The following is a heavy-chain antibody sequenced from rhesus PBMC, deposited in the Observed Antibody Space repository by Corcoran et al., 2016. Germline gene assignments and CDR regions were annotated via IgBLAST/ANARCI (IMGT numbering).Heavy chain of an antibody. J-gene: IGHJ5-2*02. V-gene: IGHV1-111*02. CDR1: GYTFTDYH. CDR2: GDPEDGEA. CDR3: ATELLDYNSLDV. Sequence: EVQLVQSGAEVKKPGASVKISCKASGYTFTDYHLHWVRQSPGKGLEWMGRGDPEDGEAIHAQKFQDRVTITADTSTDTAYMELSSLRSEDTAVYYCATELLDYNSLDVWGRGVLVTVSS. D-gene: IGHD3-22*01.